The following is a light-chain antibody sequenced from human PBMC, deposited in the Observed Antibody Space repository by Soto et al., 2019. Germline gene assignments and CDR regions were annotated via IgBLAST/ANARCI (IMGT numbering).Light chain of an antibody. V-gene: IGKV3-15*01. J-gene: IGKJ1*01. CDR2: HAS. CDR1: ESVSHY. CDR3: QEYDNRPPWT. Sequence: EIVMTQSPDTLSVSPGDTATLSCRASESVSHYLAWYRQKPGQPPRLLIYHASIRATGIPARFSGSGSGTEFTLTISSLLSEDFAVYYCQEYDNRPPWTFGQGTRVEIK.